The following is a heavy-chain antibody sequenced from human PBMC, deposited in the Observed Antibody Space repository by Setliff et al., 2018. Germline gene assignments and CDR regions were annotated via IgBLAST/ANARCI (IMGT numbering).Heavy chain of an antibody. CDR2: ISYDGSNK. D-gene: IGHD2-21*02. J-gene: IGHJ3*02. V-gene: IGHV3-30*03. CDR3: PRGGDAFDI. CDR1: GFTFSSYG. Sequence: GGSLRLSCAASGFTFSSYGMHWVRQAPGKGLEWVAVISYDGSNKYYADSVKGRFTTSRDNSKNTLYLQMNSLRAEDTAVYYCPRGGDAFDIWGQGTMVTVSS.